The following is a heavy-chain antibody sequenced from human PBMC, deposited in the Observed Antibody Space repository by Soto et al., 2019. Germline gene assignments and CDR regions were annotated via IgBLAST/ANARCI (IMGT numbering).Heavy chain of an antibody. D-gene: IGHD2-15*01. CDR3: ARGQVVAAQH. Sequence: PSETLSLTCTVSGGSISSYFWSWIRQPPGKGLEWIGYIYHSGSTYYNPSLKSRVTISVDRSKNQFSLKLSSVTAADTAVYCCARGQVVAAQHWGQGTLVTVSS. CDR1: GGSISSYF. CDR2: IYHSGST. J-gene: IGHJ4*02. V-gene: IGHV4-30-2*01.